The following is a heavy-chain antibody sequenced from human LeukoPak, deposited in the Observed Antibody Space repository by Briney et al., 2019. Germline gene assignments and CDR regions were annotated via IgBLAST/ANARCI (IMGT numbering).Heavy chain of an antibody. J-gene: IGHJ4*02. CDR3: AHIRDGYNPFDY. CDR2: IYWNDDK. D-gene: IGHD5-24*01. CDR1: GFSLSTSGVG. Sequence: SGPTLVKPTQTLTLTCTFSGFSLSTSGVGVGWIRQPTGKALEWLALIYWNDDKRYSPSLKSRLTITKDTSKNQVVLTMTNMDPVDTATYYCAHIRDGYNPFDYWGQGTLVTVSS. V-gene: IGHV2-5*01.